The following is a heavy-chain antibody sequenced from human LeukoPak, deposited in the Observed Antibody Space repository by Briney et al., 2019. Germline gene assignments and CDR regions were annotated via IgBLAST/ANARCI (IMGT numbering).Heavy chain of an antibody. CDR1: GVSISTYY. D-gene: IGHD6-19*01. CDR2: VYSSGNT. CDR3: ATHIAVAFDY. Sequence: PSETLSLTCTVSGVSISTYYWSWIRQPAGKGLEWIGRVYSSGNTNYNPSLKSRVTMSVDTAKNQFSLKLSSVTAADTAVYYCATHIAVAFDYWGQGTLVTVSS. J-gene: IGHJ4*02. V-gene: IGHV4-4*07.